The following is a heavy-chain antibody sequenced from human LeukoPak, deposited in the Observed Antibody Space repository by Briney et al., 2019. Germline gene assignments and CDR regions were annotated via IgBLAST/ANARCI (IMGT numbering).Heavy chain of an antibody. CDR3: AKSGYYGSGSYYNAEYFQH. J-gene: IGHJ1*01. Sequence: PGGTLRLSCAASGFTFSSYGMSWVRQAPGKGLEWVSAISGSGGSTYYADSVKGRFTISRDNSKNTLYLQMNSLRAEDTAVYYCAKSGYYGSGSYYNAEYFQHWGQGTLVTVSS. CDR2: ISGSGGST. V-gene: IGHV3-23*01. D-gene: IGHD3-10*01. CDR1: GFTFSSYG.